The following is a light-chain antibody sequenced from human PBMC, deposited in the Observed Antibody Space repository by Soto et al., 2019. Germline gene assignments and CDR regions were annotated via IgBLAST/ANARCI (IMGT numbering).Light chain of an antibody. CDR3: SSYTSSSTLYV. V-gene: IGLV2-14*01. CDR1: SSDFGGYNY. Sequence: QSALTQPASVSGSPGQSITISCTGTSSDFGGYNYVSWYQQHPGKAPKLMIYDVSNRPSGVSNRFSGSKSGNTASLTISGLQAEDEADYYCSSYTSSSTLYVFGTGTKVPVL. CDR2: DVS. J-gene: IGLJ1*01.